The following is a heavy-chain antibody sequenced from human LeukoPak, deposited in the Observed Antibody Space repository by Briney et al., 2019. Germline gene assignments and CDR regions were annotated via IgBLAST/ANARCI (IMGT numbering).Heavy chain of an antibody. D-gene: IGHD3-3*01. V-gene: IGHV4-34*01. CDR3: ARVWSSDIFDY. Sequence: SETLSLTCGVHGGSFSGYYWSWIRQPPGKGLEWIGEVNHSGSTNYNSSLKSRVTVSVDTSKNQLSLKVSSVTAADTAVYYCARVWSSDIFDYWGQGSLVTVSS. CDR2: VNHSGST. CDR1: GGSFSGYY. J-gene: IGHJ4*02.